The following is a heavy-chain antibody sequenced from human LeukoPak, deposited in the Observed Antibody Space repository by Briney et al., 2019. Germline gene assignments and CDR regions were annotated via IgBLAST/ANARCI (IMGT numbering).Heavy chain of an antibody. V-gene: IGHV4-34*01. D-gene: IGHD2-21*01. CDR1: GGSFSGYY. Sequence: PSETLSLTCAVCGGSFSGYYWSWIRQPPGKGLEWIGEINHSGSTNYNPSLKSRVTISVDTSKNQFSLKLSSVTAADTAVYYCARGMASLLWWSYYFDYWGQGTLVTVSS. CDR3: ARGMASLLWWSYYFDY. CDR2: INHSGST. J-gene: IGHJ4*02.